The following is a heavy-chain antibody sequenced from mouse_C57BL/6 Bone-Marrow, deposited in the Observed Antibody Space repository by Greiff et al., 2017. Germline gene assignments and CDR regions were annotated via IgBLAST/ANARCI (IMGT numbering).Heavy chain of an antibody. V-gene: IGHV1-55*01. CDR2: IYPGSGST. J-gene: IGHJ1*03. Sequence: QVQLQQSGAELARPGASVKMSCKASGYTFTSYWITWVKQRPGQGLEWIGDIYPGSGSTNYNEKFKSKATLTVYTSASTAYMQLSSLTSEDSAVYYCARDGFYGNWYFDVWGTGTTVTVSS. CDR1: GYTFTSYW. D-gene: IGHD2-1*01. CDR3: ARDGFYGNWYFDV.